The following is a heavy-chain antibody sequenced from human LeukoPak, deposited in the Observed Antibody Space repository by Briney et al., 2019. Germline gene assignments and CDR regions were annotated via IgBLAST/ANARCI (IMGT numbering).Heavy chain of an antibody. CDR3: ARRYFDY. Sequence: GGSLRLSCAASGFTFTSYAMTWVRQAPGKGLEWVSAISGGLDTSTYSADSVKGRFTISRDNAKNSLYLQMNSLRAEDTAVYYCARRYFDYWGQGTLVTVSS. V-gene: IGHV3-23*01. D-gene: IGHD1-14*01. CDR2: ISGGLDTST. CDR1: GFTFTSYA. J-gene: IGHJ4*02.